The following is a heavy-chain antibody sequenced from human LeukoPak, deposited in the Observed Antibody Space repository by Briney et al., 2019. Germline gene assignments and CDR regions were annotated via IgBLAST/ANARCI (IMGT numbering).Heavy chain of an antibody. CDR2: ISAYNGNT. CDR1: GYTFTSYG. Sequence: ASVKVSCKASGYTFTSYGISWVRQAPGQGLEWMGWISAYNGNTNYAQKLQGRVTMTTDTSTSTAYMELSSLRSEDTAVYYCARHSLITGTRAWFDPWGQGTLVTVSS. D-gene: IGHD1-7*01. J-gene: IGHJ5*02. V-gene: IGHV1-18*01. CDR3: ARHSLITGTRAWFDP.